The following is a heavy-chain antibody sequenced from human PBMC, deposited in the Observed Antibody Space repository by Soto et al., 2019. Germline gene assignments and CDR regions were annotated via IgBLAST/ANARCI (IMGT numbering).Heavy chain of an antibody. CDR2: ISPDGSST. V-gene: IGHV3-74*01. D-gene: IGHD6-13*01. Sequence: EVQLVESGGGLVQPGGSLRLSCEASGFTFSNHWIHWVRQPPGKGLLWVSRISPDGSSTNYAGSVEGRLTVSRDNARNTLFLQMTRLRDDDTAEYYFVSGTSAWYGIDSWGQGTLVTVSS. CDR3: VSGTSAWYGIDS. CDR1: GFTFSNHW. J-gene: IGHJ4*02.